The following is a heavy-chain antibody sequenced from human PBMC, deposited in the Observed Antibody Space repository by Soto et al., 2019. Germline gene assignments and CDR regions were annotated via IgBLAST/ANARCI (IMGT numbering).Heavy chain of an antibody. CDR2: IYPGDSDT. J-gene: IGHJ6*02. CDR1: GYSFTSYW. Sequence: GESLKISCKGSGYSFTSYWINWVRQMPGKGLEWIGVIYPGDSDTRYSPSFQGQVTISADKSINTAYLQWRSLKASDTAVYYCARHRGSPGSYFGMDVWGQGTTVTVSS. D-gene: IGHD5-12*01. CDR3: ARHRGSPGSYFGMDV. V-gene: IGHV5-51*01.